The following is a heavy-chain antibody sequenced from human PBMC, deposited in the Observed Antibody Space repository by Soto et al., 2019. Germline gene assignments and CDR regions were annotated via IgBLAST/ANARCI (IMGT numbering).Heavy chain of an antibody. CDR2: IYYRGNT. CDR3: ARLEGLATISYYFDF. Sequence: SETLSLTCSVSGDSINSDKYYWGWIRQPPGKGLEWIGSIYYRGNTYSNPSLQTRVTISLDKSKSQFSLKLNSVTAADSAVYFCARLEGLATISYYFDFWGQGALVTVSS. V-gene: IGHV4-39*01. J-gene: IGHJ4*02. CDR1: GDSINSDKYY. D-gene: IGHD3-9*01.